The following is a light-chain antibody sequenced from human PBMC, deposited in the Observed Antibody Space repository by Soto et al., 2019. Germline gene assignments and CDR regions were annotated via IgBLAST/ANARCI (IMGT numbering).Light chain of an antibody. CDR2: GAS. CDR1: QSVTSSY. V-gene: IGKV3-20*01. J-gene: IGKJ1*01. CDR3: QQYGSSPWT. Sequence: EIVLTQSPGTLSLSPGERATLSCSASQSVTSSYLAWYKLKPGQAPRLLSYGASSRATGIPDRFSGSGSGTEFTLTISRLEPEDFEVYYCQQYGSSPWTFGQGTKVDIK.